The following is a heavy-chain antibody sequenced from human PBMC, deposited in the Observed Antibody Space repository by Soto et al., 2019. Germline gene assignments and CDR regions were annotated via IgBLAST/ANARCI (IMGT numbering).Heavy chain of an antibody. V-gene: IGHV4-30-4*01. D-gene: IGHD3-16*01. Sequence: SETLSLTCTVSGGSTSSDNYWSCIRQPPGKGLEWIGHIYYSGNTDYNPSLKSRLAISIDTSKNQFSLKLSSVTAADTAVYFCAREGGESSDGLYYFDSWGQGSLVTVS. CDR1: GGSTSSDNY. CDR3: AREGGESSDGLYYFDS. CDR2: IYYSGNT. J-gene: IGHJ4*02.